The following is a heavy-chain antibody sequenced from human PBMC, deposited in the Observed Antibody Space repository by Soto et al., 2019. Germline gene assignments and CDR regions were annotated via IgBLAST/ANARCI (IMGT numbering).Heavy chain of an antibody. CDR3: ARENFDFWSGYYKGEIDY. CDR1: GFTFSSYS. V-gene: IGHV3-48*02. J-gene: IGHJ4*02. CDR2: ISSSTSTI. D-gene: IGHD3-3*01. Sequence: GGSLRLACAASGFTFSSYSMNWVRQAPGKGLEWVSYISSSTSTIYYADSVKGRFTISRDNAKNSLYLQMNSLRDEDTAVYYCARENFDFWSGYYKGEIDYRAQRTPVTGSS.